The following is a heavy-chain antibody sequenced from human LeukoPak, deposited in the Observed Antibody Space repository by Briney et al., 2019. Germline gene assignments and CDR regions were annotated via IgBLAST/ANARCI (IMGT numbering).Heavy chain of an antibody. CDR1: GFTFSSYW. Sequence: GGSLRLSCAASGFTFSSYWVSWVRQAPGKGLEWVANIKQDGSEKYYVDSVKGRFTISRDNAKNSLYLQMNSLRAEDTAVYYCASCIAAAGTSSDDAFDIWGQGTMVTVSS. J-gene: IGHJ3*02. V-gene: IGHV3-7*01. CDR2: IKQDGSEK. CDR3: ASCIAAAGTSSDDAFDI. D-gene: IGHD6-13*01.